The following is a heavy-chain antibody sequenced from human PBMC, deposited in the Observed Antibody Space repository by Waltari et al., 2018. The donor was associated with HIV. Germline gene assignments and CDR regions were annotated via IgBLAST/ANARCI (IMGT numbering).Heavy chain of an antibody. CDR1: GGSFSGYY. V-gene: IGHV4-34*01. J-gene: IGHJ4*02. D-gene: IGHD4-17*01. CDR2: INHSGST. Sequence: VQLQQWGAGLLKPSETLSLTCAVYGGSFSGYYWSWIRQPPGKGLEWIGEINHSGSTNYNPSLKSRVTISVDTSKNQFSLKLSSVTAADTAVYYCARGDYGDYNYWGQGTLVTVSS. CDR3: ARGDYGDYNY.